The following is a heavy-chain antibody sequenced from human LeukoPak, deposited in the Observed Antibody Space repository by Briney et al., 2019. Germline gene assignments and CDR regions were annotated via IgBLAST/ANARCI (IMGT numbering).Heavy chain of an antibody. Sequence: ASVKVSCKASGYTFTSYGISWVRQAPGQGLEWMGWISAYNDNTNYAQKLQGRVTVTTDTSTSTAYMELRSLRSDDTAVYYCARSRDSSGYYGSLDAFDIWGQGTMVTVSS. CDR1: GYTFTSYG. J-gene: IGHJ3*02. D-gene: IGHD3-22*01. CDR2: ISAYNDNT. V-gene: IGHV1-18*01. CDR3: ARSRDSSGYYGSLDAFDI.